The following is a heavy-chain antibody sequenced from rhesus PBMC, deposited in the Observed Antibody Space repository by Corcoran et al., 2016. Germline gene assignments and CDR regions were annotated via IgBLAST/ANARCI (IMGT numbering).Heavy chain of an antibody. CDR3: ARDRVFDY. Sequence: QVQLQQWGEGLVKPSETLSLTRAVYGGSISGYYYWSWIRQPPGKGMEWIGYIYGSSGSTNYNPSLKNRVTISRDASKNQFSLKLSSVTAADAAVYYCARDRVFDYWGQGVLVTVSS. J-gene: IGHJ4*01. CDR2: IYGSSGST. V-gene: IGHV4-73*01. CDR1: GGSISGYYY.